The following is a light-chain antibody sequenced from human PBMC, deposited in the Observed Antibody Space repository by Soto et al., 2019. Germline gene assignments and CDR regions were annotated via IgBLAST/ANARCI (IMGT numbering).Light chain of an antibody. Sequence: QSALTQPASVSGSTGQSITISCTGASSDVGGYNFVSWYQQHPGKAPRLMILDVNNRPSGVSTRFSGSKSGNTASLTISGLQAEDEAYYYCCSYSGSSTIVVFGGGTKLTVL. CDR3: CSYSGSSTIVV. J-gene: IGLJ2*01. CDR1: SSDVGGYNF. CDR2: DVN. V-gene: IGLV2-14*03.